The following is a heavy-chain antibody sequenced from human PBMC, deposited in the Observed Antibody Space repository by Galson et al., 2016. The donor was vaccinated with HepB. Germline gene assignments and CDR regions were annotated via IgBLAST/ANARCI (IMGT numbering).Heavy chain of an antibody. V-gene: IGHV3-33*01. CDR1: GFSLSTYA. CDR2: IWFDGRNI. J-gene: IGHJ3*02. Sequence: SLRLSCAASGFSLSTYAMNWVRQAPGKGLEWVALIWFDGRNIYYGDSVKGRLTTSRDNSKNTLYPQMNSLRAEDTAMYYCARGIEARGAFDIWGQGTMVTVSS. D-gene: IGHD2-15*01. CDR3: ARGIEARGAFDI.